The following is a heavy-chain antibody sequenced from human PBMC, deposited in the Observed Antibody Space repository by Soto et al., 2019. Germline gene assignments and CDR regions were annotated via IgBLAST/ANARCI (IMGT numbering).Heavy chain of an antibody. J-gene: IGHJ4*02. V-gene: IGHV3-66*01. D-gene: IGHD6-13*01. CDR3: ARDRRQQLAFYHDY. Sequence: GGSLRLSCAASGFTFSSYAMSWVRQAPGKGLEWGSVIYSGGSTYYADSVKGRFTISRDNSKNTLYLQMNSLRAEDTAVYYCARDRRQQLAFYHDYWGQGTLVTAPQ. CDR2: IYSGGST. CDR1: GFTFSSYA.